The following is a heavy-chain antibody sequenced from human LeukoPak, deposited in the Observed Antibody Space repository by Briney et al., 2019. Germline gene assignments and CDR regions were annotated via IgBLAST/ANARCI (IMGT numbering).Heavy chain of an antibody. J-gene: IGHJ3*01. CDR2: IYYSGST. Sequence: PSETQSLTCTVSGDSISSYYWSWIRQPPGKGLEWIGYIYYSGSTIYNPSLKSRVTMSLDTSKNQFSLKLRSVTAADTAVYYCARGVISTDAFDVWGQGTMVTVSS. D-gene: IGHD3-10*01. CDR3: ARGVISTDAFDV. V-gene: IGHV4-59*01. CDR1: GDSISSYY.